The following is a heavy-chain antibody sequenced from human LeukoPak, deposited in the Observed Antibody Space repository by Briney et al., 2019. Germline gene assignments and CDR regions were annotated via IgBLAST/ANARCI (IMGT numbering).Heavy chain of an antibody. Sequence: PSETLSLTCTVSGGSISSYYWSWIRQPPGKGLEWIGYIYYSGSTNYNPSLKSRVTISVDTSKNQFSLKLSSVTAEDTAVYYCARHSPKWELHAFDIWGQGTMVTVSS. CDR1: GGSISSYY. V-gene: IGHV4-59*08. CDR3: ARHSPKWELHAFDI. J-gene: IGHJ3*02. CDR2: IYYSGST. D-gene: IGHD1-26*01.